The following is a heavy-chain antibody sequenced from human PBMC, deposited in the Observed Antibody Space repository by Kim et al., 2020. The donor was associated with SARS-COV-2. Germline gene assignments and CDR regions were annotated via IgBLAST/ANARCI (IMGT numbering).Heavy chain of an antibody. V-gene: IGHV1-3*01. D-gene: IGHD3-22*01. CDR2: NT. CDR3: AREGHEGGYLT. J-gene: IGHJ3*01. Sequence: NTRYSQKFQVRLTITRDTSASTAYMELNSLRSEDTAVYYCAREGHEGGYLTWGQGTMVTVSS.